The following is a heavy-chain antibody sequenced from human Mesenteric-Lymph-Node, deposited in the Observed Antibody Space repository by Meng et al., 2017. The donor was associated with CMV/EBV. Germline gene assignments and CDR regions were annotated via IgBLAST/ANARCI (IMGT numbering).Heavy chain of an antibody. CDR1: GFTFSSYS. V-gene: IGHV3-21*01. Sequence: GGSLRLSCAASGFTFSSYSMNWVRQAPGKGLEWVSSISSSSSYIYYADSVKGRFTISRDNAKNSLYLQMNSLRADDTAVYYCARDAPYDDAGFWGQGTLVTVSS. D-gene: IGHD3-16*01. J-gene: IGHJ1*01. CDR3: ARDAPYDDAGF. CDR2: ISSSSSYI.